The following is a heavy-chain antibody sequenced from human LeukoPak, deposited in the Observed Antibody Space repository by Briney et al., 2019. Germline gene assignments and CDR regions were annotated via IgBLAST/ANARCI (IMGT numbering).Heavy chain of an antibody. CDR3: ARDGYCSGGSCYSVMDV. V-gene: IGHV3-48*02. D-gene: IGHD2-15*01. CDR2: ISSISSTI. CDR1: GFTFSSYS. J-gene: IGHJ6*02. Sequence: GGSLRLSCAAPGFTFSSYSMNWVRQAPRKGLEWVSYISSISSTIYYADSVKGRFTISRDNAKNSLYLQMNSLRDEDTAVYYCARDGYCSGGSCYSVMDVWGQGTTVTVSS.